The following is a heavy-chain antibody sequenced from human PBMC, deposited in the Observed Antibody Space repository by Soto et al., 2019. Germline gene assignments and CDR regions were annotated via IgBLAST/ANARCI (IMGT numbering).Heavy chain of an antibody. CDR3: ARRRPTGYYNY. CDR1: GFPFSDYY. CDR2: FGSSSSYT. V-gene: IGHV3-11*05. D-gene: IGHD3-9*01. J-gene: IGHJ4*02. Sequence: QVQLVESGGDLVKPGGSLRLSCAASGFPFSDYYMSWIRQAPGKGLEWVSSFGSSSSYTNYADSVKGRFTISRDNAKNSLYLEMNSLRAEDTAVYYWARRRPTGYYNYWGQGTLVTVSA.